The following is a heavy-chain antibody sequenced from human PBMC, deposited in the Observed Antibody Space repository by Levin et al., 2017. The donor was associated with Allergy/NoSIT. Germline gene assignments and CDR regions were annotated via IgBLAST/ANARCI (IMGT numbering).Heavy chain of an antibody. V-gene: IGHV3-15*01. Sequence: GESLKISCAASGFTFSNAWMSWVRQAPGKGLEWVGRIKSKTDGGTTDYAAPVKGRFTISRDDSKNTLYLQMNSLKTEDTAVYYCTTDERPTRYYDFWSGYYRAYYYYGMDVWGQGTTVTVSS. CDR1: GFTFSNAW. CDR3: TTDERPTRYYDFWSGYYRAYYYYGMDV. CDR2: IKSKTDGGTT. D-gene: IGHD3-3*01. J-gene: IGHJ6*02.